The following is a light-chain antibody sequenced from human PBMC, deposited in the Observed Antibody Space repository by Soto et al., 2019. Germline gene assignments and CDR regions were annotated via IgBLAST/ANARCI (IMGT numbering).Light chain of an antibody. V-gene: IGKV1-5*01. CDR2: DAS. CDR1: QSISGY. CDR3: QQYSAYPLT. J-gene: IGKJ4*01. Sequence: DIQMTQSPSTLSASVGDRVTIACRASQSISGYLSWYQRKPGKAPKLLIYDASNLETGVPSRFSGSGSGTEFTLTINSLQPDDFATYYCQQYSAYPLTLGGGTKVEIK.